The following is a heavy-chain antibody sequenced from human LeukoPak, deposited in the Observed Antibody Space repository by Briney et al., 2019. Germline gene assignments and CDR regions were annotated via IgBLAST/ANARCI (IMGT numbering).Heavy chain of an antibody. Sequence: GRSLRLSCVASGFTFDDYAMHWVRQAPGKGLEWVSGISWNSGSIGYADSVKGRFTISRDNAKNSLYLQMNSLRAEDTALYYCAKEGRFGEFLGYYFDYWGQGTLVTVSS. CDR3: AKEGRFGEFLGYYFDY. J-gene: IGHJ4*02. CDR2: ISWNSGSI. V-gene: IGHV3-9*01. CDR1: GFTFDDYA. D-gene: IGHD3-10*01.